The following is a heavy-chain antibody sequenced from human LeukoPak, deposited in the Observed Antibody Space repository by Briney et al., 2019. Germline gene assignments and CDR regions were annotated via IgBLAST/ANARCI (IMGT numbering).Heavy chain of an antibody. CDR2: IIPILGIA. D-gene: IGHD6-13*01. J-gene: IGHJ4*02. V-gene: IGHV1-69*04. CDR1: GGTFSSYA. CDR3: ARRSGNWYHFDY. Sequence: SVKVSCKASGGTFSSYAISWVRQAPGRGLEWMGRIIPILGIANYAQKFQGRVTMTTDTSTTAYMELRSLRSDDTAVYYCARRSGNWYHFDYWGQETLVTVSS.